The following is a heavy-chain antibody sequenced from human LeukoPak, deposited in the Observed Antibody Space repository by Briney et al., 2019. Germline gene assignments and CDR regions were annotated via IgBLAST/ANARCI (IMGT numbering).Heavy chain of an antibody. CDR2: ISGSDDRT. V-gene: IGHV3-23*01. Sequence: PGGSLRLSCAASGFTFSSYSMNWVRQAPGEGLEWVSTISGSDDRTFYADSVKGRFTISRDNSKNTVYLQMNSLRAGDTAVYYCAKVQRSDFNMNFDSWGQGTLVTVSS. CDR3: AKVQRSDFNMNFDS. J-gene: IGHJ4*02. D-gene: IGHD2-15*01. CDR1: GFTFSSYS.